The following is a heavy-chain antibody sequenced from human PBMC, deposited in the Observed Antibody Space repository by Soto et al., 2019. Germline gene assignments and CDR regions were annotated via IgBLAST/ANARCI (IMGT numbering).Heavy chain of an antibody. J-gene: IGHJ6*02. Sequence: PGGSLRLSCAPSGFTVSSHYMSWVRQAPGKGLEWVSVINSGGSTYYADSVKGRFTISRDHSRNTLYLQMNSLRVEDTAVYYCAREVLCSSSSCQVRYGMDVWGQGTTVTVSS. CDR2: INSGGST. CDR1: GFTVSSHY. V-gene: IGHV3-53*01. CDR3: AREVLCSSSSCQVRYGMDV. D-gene: IGHD2-2*01.